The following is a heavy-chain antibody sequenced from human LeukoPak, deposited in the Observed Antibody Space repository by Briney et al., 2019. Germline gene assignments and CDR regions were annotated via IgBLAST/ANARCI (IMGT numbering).Heavy chain of an antibody. CDR3: ATSNDCSSTSCYCDY. J-gene: IGHJ4*02. Sequence: PGGSLRLSCAASGFTFSSYRMSWVRQAPGKGLEWVANIKQDGSEKYYVDSVKGRFTISRDNAKNSLYLQMNSLRAEDTAVYYCATSNDCSSTSCYCDYWGQGTLVTVSS. D-gene: IGHD2-2*01. V-gene: IGHV3-7*01. CDR1: GFTFSSYR. CDR2: IKQDGSEK.